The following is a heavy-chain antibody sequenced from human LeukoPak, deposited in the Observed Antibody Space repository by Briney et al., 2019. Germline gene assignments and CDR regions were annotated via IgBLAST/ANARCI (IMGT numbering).Heavy chain of an antibody. Sequence: GGSLRLSCAASGFIFSSYWMHWVRQAPGKGLVWVSRINSDGSDTTYADSVKGRFTISRDNAKNTLYLRMNSLRSEDKAVYYCARVRGGYYSDFWGQGTLVTVSS. CDR2: INSDGSDT. D-gene: IGHD3-22*01. CDR1: GFIFSSYW. J-gene: IGHJ4*02. V-gene: IGHV3-74*01. CDR3: ARVRGGYYSDF.